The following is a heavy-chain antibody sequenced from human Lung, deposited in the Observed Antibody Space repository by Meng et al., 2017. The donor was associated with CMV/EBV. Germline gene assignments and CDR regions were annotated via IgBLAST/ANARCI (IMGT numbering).Heavy chain of an antibody. CDR3: AKGDDFWSPYYFDY. J-gene: IGHJ4*02. V-gene: IGHV3-23*01. CDR1: GFTFSSYA. D-gene: IGHD3-3*01. Sequence: PGFTFSSYAMRWVRQPPGKGLEWVSAISGSGGSTYYADSVKGRFTISRDNSKNTLYLQMNSLRAEDTAVYYCAKGDDFWSPYYFDYWGQGTLVTVSS. CDR2: ISGSGGST.